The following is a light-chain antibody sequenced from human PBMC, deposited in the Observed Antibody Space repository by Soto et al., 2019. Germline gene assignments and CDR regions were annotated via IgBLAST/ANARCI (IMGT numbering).Light chain of an antibody. V-gene: IGLV2-14*01. Sequence: QSALTQPASVSGSPGQSITISCTGTSSDVGGYKYVSWYQQHPGKAPKLMIYEVSNRPSGVSNRFSGSKSANTASLTISGLQAEDEADYFCSSYGSTSTRYVFGTGTKLTVL. CDR1: SSDVGGYKY. CDR3: SSYGSTSTRYV. CDR2: EVS. J-gene: IGLJ1*01.